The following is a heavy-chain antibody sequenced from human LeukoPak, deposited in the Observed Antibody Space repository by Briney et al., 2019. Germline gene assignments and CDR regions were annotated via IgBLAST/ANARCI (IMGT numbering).Heavy chain of an antibody. CDR1: SGSISTSNYY. D-gene: IGHD5-24*01. Sequence: SETLSLTCTVSSGSISTSNYYWGWVRQPPGKALEWIGNIFYSGSTYYSPSLKSRVTISVDTSKNQFSLKLSSVTAADTAVYYCARGRDGYNYADWFDPWGQGTLVTVSS. CDR3: ARGRDGYNYADWFDP. J-gene: IGHJ5*02. CDR2: IFYSGST. V-gene: IGHV4-39*01.